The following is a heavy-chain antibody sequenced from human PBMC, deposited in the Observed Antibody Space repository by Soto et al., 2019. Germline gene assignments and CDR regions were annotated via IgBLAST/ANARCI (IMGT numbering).Heavy chain of an antibody. J-gene: IGHJ4*02. D-gene: IGHD1-26*01. V-gene: IGHV3-15*01. CDR3: TTARVGY. CDR1: GFTFSDAW. CDR2: IKTETEGGTT. Sequence: VQLVESGGGLVQPGGSLRLSCVVSGFTFSDAWMSWVRQAPGKGLEWVGRIKTETEGGTTDYVAPVKGRFSISRDDSKNTVYLQMNSLKIEDTAVYYCTTARVGYWGQGTLVTVSS.